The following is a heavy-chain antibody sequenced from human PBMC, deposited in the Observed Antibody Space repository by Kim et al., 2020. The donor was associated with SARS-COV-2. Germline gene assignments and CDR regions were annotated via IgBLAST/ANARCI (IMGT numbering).Heavy chain of an antibody. J-gene: IGHJ4*02. D-gene: IGHD3-10*01. CDR1: GYTFTGYY. V-gene: IGHV1-2*02. CDR2: INPNSGGT. Sequence: ASVKVSCKASGYTFTGYYMHWVRQAPGQGLEWMGWINPNSGGTNYAQKFQGRVTMTRDTSISTAYMEPSRLRSDDTAVYYCARSMVRGVIIPQAFGYWGQGTLVTVSS. CDR3: ARSMVRGVIIPQAFGY.